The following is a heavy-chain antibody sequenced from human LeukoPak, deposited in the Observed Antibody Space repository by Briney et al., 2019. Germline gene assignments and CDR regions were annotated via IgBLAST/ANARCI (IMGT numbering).Heavy chain of an antibody. CDR2: ITGSGTIM. V-gene: IGHV3-48*01. CDR1: GFTFSRYN. J-gene: IGHJ4*02. Sequence: GGSLRLSCAASGFTFSRYNMNWVRQAPGKGLEWVSYITGSGTIMYYAGSVKGRFTVSRDNAKNSLYLQMSSLRAEDTAVYYCVKDLRDMWTFDYWGQGTLVTVSS. CDR3: VKDLRDMWTFDY. D-gene: IGHD2-21*01.